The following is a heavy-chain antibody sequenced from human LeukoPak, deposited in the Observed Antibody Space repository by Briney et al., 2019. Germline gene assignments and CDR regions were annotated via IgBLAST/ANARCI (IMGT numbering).Heavy chain of an antibody. Sequence: SETLSLTCTVSGASMRTHYWSWIRQPPGEGLEWIGYFSYSGSTNYNPSLKSRVTLSVDTSTSQFSLKLNSMTAADTAVYYCARGERLGPDYWGQGTLVTVSS. CDR3: ARGERLGPDY. CDR1: GASMRTHY. D-gene: IGHD7-27*01. CDR2: FSYSGST. J-gene: IGHJ4*02. V-gene: IGHV4-59*11.